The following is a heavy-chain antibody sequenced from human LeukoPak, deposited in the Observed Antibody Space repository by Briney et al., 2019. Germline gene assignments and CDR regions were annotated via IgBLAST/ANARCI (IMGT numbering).Heavy chain of an antibody. D-gene: IGHD3-10*01. CDR1: GGTFSSYA. V-gene: IGHV1-18*01. CDR3: ARVHPGGYFDY. J-gene: IGHJ4*02. Sequence: ASVKVSCKASGGTFSSYANSWVRQAPGQGLEWMGWISAYNGNTNYAQKLQGRVTMTTDTSTSTAYMELRSLRSDDTAVYYCARVHPGGYFDYWGQGTLVTVSS. CDR2: ISAYNGNT.